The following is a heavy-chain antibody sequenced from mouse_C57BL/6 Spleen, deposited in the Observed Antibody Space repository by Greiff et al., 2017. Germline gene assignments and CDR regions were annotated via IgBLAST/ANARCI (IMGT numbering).Heavy chain of an antibody. J-gene: IGHJ2*01. CDR2: IDPANGNT. V-gene: IGHV14-3*01. CDR3: ARGGGGYYFDY. D-gene: IGHD1-1*02. CDR1: GFNIKNTY. Sequence: EVKLVESVAELVRPGASVKLSCTASGFNIKNTYMPWVKQRPEQGLEWIGRIDPANGNTKYAPKFQGKATITADTSSNTAYLQLSSLTSEDTAIYYCARGGGGYYFDYWGQGTTLTVSS.